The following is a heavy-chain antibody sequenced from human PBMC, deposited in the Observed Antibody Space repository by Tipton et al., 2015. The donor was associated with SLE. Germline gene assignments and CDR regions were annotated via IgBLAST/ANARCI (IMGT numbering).Heavy chain of an antibody. Sequence: QLVQSGAELKKPGASVRISCKTSGYTFTKYGINWVRQAPGQGLEWMGWISADNDHATSAQNLQGRLTMTTDTSTTTVYMELRSLRSDDTAVYYCAIAVAGTLFFDYWGQGTLVTVSS. V-gene: IGHV1-18*01. CDR1: GYTFTKYG. D-gene: IGHD6-19*01. J-gene: IGHJ4*02. CDR2: ISADNDHA. CDR3: AIAVAGTLFFDY.